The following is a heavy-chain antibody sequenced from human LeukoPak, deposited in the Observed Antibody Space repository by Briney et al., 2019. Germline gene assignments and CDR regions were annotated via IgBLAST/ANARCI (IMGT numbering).Heavy chain of an antibody. Sequence: GGSLRLSCAASGFTFSSYAMSWVRQAPGKGLEWVSAISGSGGSTYYADSVKGRFTISRDNSKNTLYPQMNSLRAEDTAVYYCAREVVVVPAAAIRGGFFDYWGQGTLVTVSS. V-gene: IGHV3-23*01. CDR1: GFTFSSYA. D-gene: IGHD2-2*01. CDR2: ISGSGGST. J-gene: IGHJ4*02. CDR3: AREVVVVPAAAIRGGFFDY.